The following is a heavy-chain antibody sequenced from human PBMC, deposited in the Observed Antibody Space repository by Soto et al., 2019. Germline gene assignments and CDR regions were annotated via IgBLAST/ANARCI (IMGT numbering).Heavy chain of an antibody. D-gene: IGHD3-3*02. CDR1: GDSIISSDFY. CDR3: ARHSLALRKNNWFDP. J-gene: IGHJ5*02. V-gene: IGHV4-39*01. CDR2: IFYLGSS. Sequence: SETLSLTCTVSGDSIISSDFYWGWVRQPPGKGLEWIGSIFYLGSSYYNPSLKSRVTMSVDTSKNQFSLRLRSVTAADTALYFCARHSLALRKNNWFDPWGQGIMVTAPQ.